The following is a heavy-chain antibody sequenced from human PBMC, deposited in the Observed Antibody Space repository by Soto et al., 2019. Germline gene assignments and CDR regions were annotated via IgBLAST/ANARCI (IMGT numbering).Heavy chain of an antibody. D-gene: IGHD2-15*01. CDR1: GGSISSGDYY. V-gene: IGHV4-30-4*01. Sequence: SETLSLTCTVSGGSISSGDYYWSWIRQPPGKGLEWIGYIYYSGSTYYNPSLKSRVTISVDTSKNQFSLKLSSVTAADTAVYYCARDSPKEDPGNYYYYGMDVWGQGTTVTVSS. CDR2: IYYSGST. J-gene: IGHJ6*02. CDR3: ARDSPKEDPGNYYYYGMDV.